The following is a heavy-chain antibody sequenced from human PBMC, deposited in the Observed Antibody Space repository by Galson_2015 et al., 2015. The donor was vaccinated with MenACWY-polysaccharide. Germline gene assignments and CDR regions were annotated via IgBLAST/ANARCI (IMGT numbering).Heavy chain of an antibody. Sequence: SLRLSCAASGFPFSDSWMTWICQAPGKGLEWVATIKQSGSEKYYVDSVEGRFTVSRDNAKNSLYLQMNSLRAEDTAVYYCARARSWSGYFAFDFWGQGTMVTVSS. CDR1: GFPFSDSW. CDR2: IKQSGSEK. D-gene: IGHD3-3*01. V-gene: IGHV3-7*01. CDR3: ARARSWSGYFAFDF. J-gene: IGHJ3*01.